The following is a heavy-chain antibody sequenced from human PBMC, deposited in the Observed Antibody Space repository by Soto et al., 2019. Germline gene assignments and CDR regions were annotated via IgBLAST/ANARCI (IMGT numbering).Heavy chain of an antibody. CDR2: ISAYNGNT. CDR1: GYTFTSYG. V-gene: IGHV1-18*01. CDR3: ARVWIAPAARWFDP. D-gene: IGHD2-2*01. J-gene: IGHJ5*02. Sequence: GASVKVSCKASGYTFTSYGISWVRQAPGQGLEWMGWISAYNGNTNYAQKLQGRLTMTTDTSTSTAYMELRSLRSDDTAIYYCARVWIAPAARWFDPWGQGTLVTVSS.